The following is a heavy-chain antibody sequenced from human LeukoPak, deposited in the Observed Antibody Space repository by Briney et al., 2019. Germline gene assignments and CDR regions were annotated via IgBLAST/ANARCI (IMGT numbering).Heavy chain of an antibody. J-gene: IGHJ4*02. CDR1: GYTFTSYG. CDR2: ISAYNGNT. D-gene: IGHD2-15*01. Sequence: GASVKVSYKASGYTFTSYGISWVRQAPRQGLEWMGWISAYNGNTNYAQKLQGRVTMTTDTSTSTAYMELRSLRSDDTAVYYCASILILEWPGFDYWGQGTLVTVSS. CDR3: ASILILEWPGFDY. V-gene: IGHV1-18*01.